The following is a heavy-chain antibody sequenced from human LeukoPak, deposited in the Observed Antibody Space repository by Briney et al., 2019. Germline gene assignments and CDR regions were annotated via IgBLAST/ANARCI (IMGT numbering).Heavy chain of an antibody. CDR2: ISGSGGST. CDR3: AKVGGGSVPPPLDY. CDR1: GFTFSSYA. J-gene: IGHJ4*02. Sequence: EGSLRLSCAASGFTFSSYAMSWVRQAPGKGLEWVSAISGSGGSTYYADSVKGRFTISRDNSKNTLYLQMNSLRAEDTAVYYCAKVGGGSVPPPLDYWGQGTLVTVSS. V-gene: IGHV3-23*01. D-gene: IGHD3-16*01.